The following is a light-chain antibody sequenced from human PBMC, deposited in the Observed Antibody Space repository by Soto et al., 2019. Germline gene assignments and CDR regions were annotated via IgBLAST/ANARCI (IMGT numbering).Light chain of an antibody. Sequence: DIPLTQSQSFLSAFVGDRVTITCRASQGISNYLAWYQQKPGKAPNLLIYAASTLQSAVPSRFSGSGSGTEFTLTISSLQPGDIASYYCQQLNSYPYTFGQGTNLEIK. CDR3: QQLNSYPYT. CDR2: AAS. J-gene: IGKJ2*01. CDR1: QGISNY. V-gene: IGKV1-9*01.